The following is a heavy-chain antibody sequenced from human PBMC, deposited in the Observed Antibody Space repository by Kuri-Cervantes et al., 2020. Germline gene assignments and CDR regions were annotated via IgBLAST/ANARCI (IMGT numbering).Heavy chain of an antibody. CDR2: IYYSGST. CDR1: GGFISRYY. CDR3: ARWGYGMDV. J-gene: IGHJ6*02. Sequence: ESLKISCTVSGGFISRYYWSWIRQPPGKGLKWIGYIYYSGSTNYNPSLKSRVTISVDTSKNQFSLKLSSVTAADTAVYYCARWGYGMDVWGQGTTVTVSS. D-gene: IGHD3-16*01. V-gene: IGHV4-59*01.